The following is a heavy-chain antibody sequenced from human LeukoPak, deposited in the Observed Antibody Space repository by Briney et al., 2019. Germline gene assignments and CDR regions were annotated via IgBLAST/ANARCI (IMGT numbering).Heavy chain of an antibody. Sequence: SGPTLVNPTQTLTLTCTFSGFSLGTSGMCVSWIRQPPGKALEWLARIDWDDDKYYSTSLKTRLTISKDTSKNQVVLTMTNMDPVDTATYYCARTPYYYDSSGYLYYFDYWGQGTLVTVSS. CDR1: GFSLGTSGMC. D-gene: IGHD3-22*01. J-gene: IGHJ4*02. CDR2: IDWDDDK. V-gene: IGHV2-70*11. CDR3: ARTPYYYDSSGYLYYFDY.